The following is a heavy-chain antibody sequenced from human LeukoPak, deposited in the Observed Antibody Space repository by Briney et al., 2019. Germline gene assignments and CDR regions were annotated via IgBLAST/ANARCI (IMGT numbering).Heavy chain of an antibody. CDR2: INPNTGGT. CDR1: GYSFTGYY. V-gene: IGHV1-2*02. Sequence: VASVKVSCKASGYSFTGYYIHWVRQAPGQGLEWMGWINPNTGGTNYAQKFQGRVTMTRDTSIRTAYMELRSLTSDDRAFYYFARGYCSIMSCFVLDYWGQGTLVTVSS. D-gene: IGHD2-2*01. J-gene: IGHJ4*02. CDR3: ARGYCSIMSCFVLDY.